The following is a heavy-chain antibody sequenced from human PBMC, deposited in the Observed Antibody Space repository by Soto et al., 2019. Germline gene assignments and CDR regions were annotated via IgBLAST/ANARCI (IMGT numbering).Heavy chain of an antibody. J-gene: IGHJ4*02. D-gene: IGHD3-10*01. CDR3: ASSYYYGSGSYGY. CDR2: IYYSGST. Sequence: PSETLSLTCTVSGGSISSYYWSWIRQPPGKGLEWIGYIYYSGSTNYNPSIKSRVTISVDTSKNQFSLKLSSVTAADTAVYYCASSYYYGSGSYGYWGQGTLVTVSS. CDR1: GGSISSYY. V-gene: IGHV4-59*01.